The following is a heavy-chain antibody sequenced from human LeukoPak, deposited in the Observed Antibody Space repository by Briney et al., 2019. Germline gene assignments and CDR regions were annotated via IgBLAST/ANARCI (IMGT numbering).Heavy chain of an antibody. D-gene: IGHD7-27*01. V-gene: IGHV4-61*02. J-gene: IGHJ5*02. Sequence: SETLSLTCTVSGGSTSSGSYYWSWIRQPAGKGLEWIGRIYTSGSTNYNPSLKSRVTISVDTSKNQFSLKLSSVTAADTAVYYCARDRNGDPHWFDPWGQGTLVTVSS. CDR3: ARDRNGDPHWFDP. CDR2: IYTSGST. CDR1: GGSTSSGSYY.